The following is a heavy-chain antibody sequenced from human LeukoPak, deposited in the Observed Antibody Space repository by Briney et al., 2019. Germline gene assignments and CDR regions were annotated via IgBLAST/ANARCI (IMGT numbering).Heavy chain of an antibody. CDR2: ISYDGSNK. V-gene: IGHV3-30*04. D-gene: IGHD6-19*01. Sequence: GGSLRLSCAASGFTFSSYAMHWVRQAPGKGLEWVAVISYDGSNKYYADSVKGRFTISRDNYKKTLYLQMNSLRAEDTAVYYCAKGYSSGWYDYWGQGTLVTVSS. CDR3: AKGYSSGWYDY. CDR1: GFTFSSYA. J-gene: IGHJ4*02.